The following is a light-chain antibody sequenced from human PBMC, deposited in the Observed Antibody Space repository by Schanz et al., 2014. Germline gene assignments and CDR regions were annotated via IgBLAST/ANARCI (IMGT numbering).Light chain of an antibody. CDR3: HQYGNSPGT. Sequence: ETVMTQSPATLSVSPGERATLSCRASQSVTSHLAWYQQKPGQAPRLLVYGTSIRATGIPDRFSGSGSGTDFTLTISRLEPEDFAVYYCHQYGNSPGTFGQGTKVEIK. CDR1: QSVTSH. CDR2: GTS. V-gene: IGKV3-20*01. J-gene: IGKJ1*01.